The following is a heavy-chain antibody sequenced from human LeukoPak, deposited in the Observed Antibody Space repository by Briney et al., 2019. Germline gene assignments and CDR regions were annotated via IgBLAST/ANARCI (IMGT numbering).Heavy chain of an antibody. CDR2: INPSGGST. CDR3: ARDSGGGAAPKRVFDY. V-gene: IGHV1-46*01. D-gene: IGHD3-16*01. CDR1: GYTFTSYY. Sequence: GASVKVSCKASGYTFTSYYMHWVRQAPGQGLEWMGIINPSGGSTSYAQKFQGRVTMTRDTSTSTVYMELSSLRSEDTAVYYCARDSGGGAAPKRVFDYWGQGTLVTVSS. J-gene: IGHJ4*02.